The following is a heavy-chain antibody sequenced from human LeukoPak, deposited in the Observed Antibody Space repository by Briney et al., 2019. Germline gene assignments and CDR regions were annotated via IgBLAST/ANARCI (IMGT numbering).Heavy chain of an antibody. D-gene: IGHD3-10*01. CDR1: GFTFSSYA. Sequence: GGSLRLSCAASGFTFSSYAMSWVRQARGKGLEWVSAISGSGGSTYYADSVKGRFPIPKTNYKNTLYLQRNSRRAEDTAVYSCANGMIRGVSGYWGQGTLVTVSS. CDR2: ISGSGGST. V-gene: IGHV3-23*01. CDR3: ANGMIRGVSGY. J-gene: IGHJ4*02.